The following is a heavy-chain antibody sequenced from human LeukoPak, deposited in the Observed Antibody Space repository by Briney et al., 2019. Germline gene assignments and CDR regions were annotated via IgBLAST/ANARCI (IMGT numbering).Heavy chain of an antibody. CDR2: INPSGGST. V-gene: IGHV1-46*03. J-gene: IGHJ4*02. Sequence: ASVKVSCKASGYTFTSYYMHWVRQAPGQGLEWMGIINPSGGSTSYAQKFQGRVTMTRDTSTSTVYMELSSLRSEDTAVYYCGRAEGYYDSSDYSGLDYWGQGTLVTVSS. CDR1: GYTFTSYY. CDR3: GRAEGYYDSSDYSGLDY. D-gene: IGHD3-22*01.